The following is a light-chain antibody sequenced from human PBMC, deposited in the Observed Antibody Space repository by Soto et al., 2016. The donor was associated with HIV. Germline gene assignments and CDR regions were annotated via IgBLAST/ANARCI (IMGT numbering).Light chain of an antibody. J-gene: IGKJ5*01. V-gene: IGKV1-9*01. CDR1: QDTKTY. CDR3: QQLDNSPFT. Sequence: DIQLTQSPSFLSASVGDRVFFTCRASQDTKTYLAWYQQKPGEAPKLLIHGASTLQRGVPSRFSGSGSATEFTLTINNLQPDDVAIYYXQQLDNSPFTFGQGTRPDI. CDR2: GAS.